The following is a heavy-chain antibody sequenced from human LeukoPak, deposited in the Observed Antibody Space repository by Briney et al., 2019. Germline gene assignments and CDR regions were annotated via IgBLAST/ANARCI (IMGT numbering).Heavy chain of an antibody. CDR1: GYTFTSYY. CDR3: ARDRASYWFDP. Sequence: GASVKVSCKASGYTFTSYYMHWVRQAPGQGLEWMGIINPSGGSTSYAQKFQGRVTMTRDSSTSTVYMELSSLRSEDTAVYYCARDRASYWFDPWGQGTLVTVSS. J-gene: IGHJ5*02. D-gene: IGHD1-26*01. CDR2: INPSGGST. V-gene: IGHV1-46*01.